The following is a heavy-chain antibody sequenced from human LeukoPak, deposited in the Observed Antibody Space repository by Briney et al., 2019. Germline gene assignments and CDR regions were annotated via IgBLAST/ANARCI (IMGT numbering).Heavy chain of an antibody. CDR3: ARDYGYGSDY. J-gene: IGHJ4*02. CDR1: GFTFRSYS. V-gene: IGHV3-48*01. D-gene: IGHD5-18*01. Sequence: GGSLRLSCAVSGFTFRSYSMNWVRQAPGKGLEWISYIGKSSSSISYADSVKGRFTISTDNAKSSLYLQMNSLRAEDTAVYYCARDYGYGSDYWGQGTLVTVSS. CDR2: IGKSSSSI.